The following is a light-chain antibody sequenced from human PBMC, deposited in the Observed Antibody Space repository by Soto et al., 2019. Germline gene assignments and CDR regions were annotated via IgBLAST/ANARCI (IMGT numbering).Light chain of an antibody. J-gene: IGLJ3*02. CDR2: ANS. CDR3: QSYDNTLSGFWV. V-gene: IGLV1-40*01. Sequence: QSVLTQPPSVSGAPGQRVTISCTGSSSNIGAGYDVHWYQQLPGTAPKFLIYANSNRPSGVPDRFSGSKSGTSASLAITGLQAEDEGDYYCQSYDNTLSGFWVFGGGTKLTVL. CDR1: SSNIGAGYD.